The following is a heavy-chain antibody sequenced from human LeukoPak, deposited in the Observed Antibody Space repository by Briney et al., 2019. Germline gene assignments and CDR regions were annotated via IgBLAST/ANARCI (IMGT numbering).Heavy chain of an antibody. V-gene: IGHV4-59*01. CDR2: IYYSGST. CDR3: ARYRGKTTVSSLDWFDP. J-gene: IGHJ5*02. Sequence: PSETLSLTCTVSGGSISSYYWSWVRHPPGKGLEWIGYIYYSGSTKYNTSLKSRVTISVDTSKNQFSLKLSSVTAADTAVYYCARYRGKTTVSSLDWFDPWGQGTLVTVSS. D-gene: IGHD4-11*01. CDR1: GGSISSYY.